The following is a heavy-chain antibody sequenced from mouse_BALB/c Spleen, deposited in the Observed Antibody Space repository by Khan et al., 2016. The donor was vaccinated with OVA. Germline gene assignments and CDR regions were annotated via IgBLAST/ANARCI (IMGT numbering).Heavy chain of an antibody. V-gene: IGHV14-1*02. D-gene: IGHD2-3*01. CDR3: ARDGYSPWFAY. J-gene: IGHJ3*01. Sequence: EVQLQQSGAELVRPGALVNLSCKASGFDIKDYYMHRVKQRPEQGLEWIGWIDPENDNTIYDPKFQGKASITSDTSSNTAYLQLSSLTVEDTSVYYCARDGYSPWFAYWGQGTLVTVSA. CDR2: IDPENDNT. CDR1: GFDIKDYY.